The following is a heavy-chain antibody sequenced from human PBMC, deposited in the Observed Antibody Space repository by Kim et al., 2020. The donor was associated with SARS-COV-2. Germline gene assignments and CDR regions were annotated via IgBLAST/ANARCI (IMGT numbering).Heavy chain of an antibody. J-gene: IGHJ4*02. V-gene: IGHV4-59*09. D-gene: IGHD3-22*01. Sequence: TSNPSLKSRVTISVDTSKNQFSLKLSSVTAADTAVYYCARGGSSGYYYGWGQGTLVTVSS. CDR3: ARGGSSGYYYG.